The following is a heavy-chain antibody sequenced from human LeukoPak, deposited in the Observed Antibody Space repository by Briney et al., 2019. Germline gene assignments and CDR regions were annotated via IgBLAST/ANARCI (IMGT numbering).Heavy chain of an antibody. CDR3: AKDLVAGTLYYYGMDV. V-gene: IGHV3-9*01. Sequence: GRSLRLSCAASGFTFDDYAMHWVRQAPGKGLEWVSGISWNSGSIGYADSVKGRFTISRGNAKNSLYLQMNSLRAEDTALYYCAKDLVAGTLYYYGMDVRGQGTTVTVSS. D-gene: IGHD6-19*01. J-gene: IGHJ6*02. CDR2: ISWNSGSI. CDR1: GFTFDDYA.